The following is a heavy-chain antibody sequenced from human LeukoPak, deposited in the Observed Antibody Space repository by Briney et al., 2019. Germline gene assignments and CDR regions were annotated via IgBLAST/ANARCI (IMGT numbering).Heavy chain of an antibody. Sequence: ASVKVSCKASGYTFTSYYTHWVRQAPGQGLEWMGIINPSGGSTSYAQKFQGRVAMTRDTSTSTVYMELSSLRSEDTAVYYCARESTKAYNWFDPWGQGTLVTVFS. D-gene: IGHD2-2*01. V-gene: IGHV1-46*01. CDR3: ARESTKAYNWFDP. J-gene: IGHJ5*02. CDR2: INPSGGST. CDR1: GYTFTSYY.